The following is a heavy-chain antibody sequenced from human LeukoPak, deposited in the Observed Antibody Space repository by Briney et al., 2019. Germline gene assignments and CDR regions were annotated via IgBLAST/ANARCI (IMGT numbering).Heavy chain of an antibody. Sequence: ASVTVSCKASGYTFTSYYMHWVRQAPGQGLEWMGIINPSGGSTSYAQKFQGRVTMTRDTSTSTVYMELSSLRSEDTAVYYCARERGGYGFDYWGQGTLVTVSS. V-gene: IGHV1-46*01. D-gene: IGHD5-12*01. CDR2: INPSGGST. J-gene: IGHJ4*02. CDR3: ARERGGYGFDY. CDR1: GYTFTSYY.